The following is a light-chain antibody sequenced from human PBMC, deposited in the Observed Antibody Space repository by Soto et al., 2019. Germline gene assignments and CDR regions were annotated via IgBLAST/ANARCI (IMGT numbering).Light chain of an antibody. J-gene: IGKJ1*01. V-gene: IGKV2-28*01. Sequence: DIVMTQSPLSLPVTPGEPASISCRSSQSLLHSNGYNYLDWYLQKPGQSPQLLIYLGSNRASGVHDRLRGSGSGTDFTLKISRVEAEDVGVYYCMQALKTPPTFGQGTKVEIK. CDR3: MQALKTPPT. CDR2: LGS. CDR1: QSLLHSNGYNY.